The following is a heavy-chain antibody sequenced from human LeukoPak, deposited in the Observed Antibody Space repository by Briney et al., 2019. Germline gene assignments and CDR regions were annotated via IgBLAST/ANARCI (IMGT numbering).Heavy chain of an antibody. CDR2: ISRYNGNT. CDR3: ARGPRYCSSTSCFNEWYWFDP. V-gene: IGHV1-18*01. CDR1: GYTFTSYG. J-gene: IGHJ5*02. Sequence: GASVKVSCKASGYTFTSYGISWVRQAPGQGLEWMGWISRYNGNTNYAQNLQGRVTMTTDTSTSTAYMEVRSLRSDDTAVYYCARGPRYCSSTSCFNEWYWFDPWGEGTLVTVSS. D-gene: IGHD2-2*01.